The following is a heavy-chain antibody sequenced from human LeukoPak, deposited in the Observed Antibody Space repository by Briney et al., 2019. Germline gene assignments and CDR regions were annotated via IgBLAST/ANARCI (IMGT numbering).Heavy chain of an antibody. Sequence: ASVKVSCKASGYTFTSYDVNWVRQATGQGLEWMGWMNPNSGNTGYAQKFQDRVTMTRNTSISTAYMELSSLRSEDTAVYYCARDSSSWELRLWGQGTLVTVSS. CDR1: GYTFTSYD. CDR3: ARDSSSWELRL. CDR2: MNPNSGNT. V-gene: IGHV1-8*01. D-gene: IGHD6-13*01. J-gene: IGHJ4*02.